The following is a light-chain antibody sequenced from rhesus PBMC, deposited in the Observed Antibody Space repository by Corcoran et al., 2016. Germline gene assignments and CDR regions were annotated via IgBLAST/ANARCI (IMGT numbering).Light chain of an antibody. CDR2: DAS. J-gene: IGKJ4*01. CDR3: QQRSTYPLT. V-gene: IGKV1-38*01. CDR1: QGISSY. Sequence: DIQLTQSPSSLSAFVGDRVTITCRASQGISSYLAWYQQKPGKATKVLIYDASKLQGGVPSRFSGSGSGTDFTLTISSLQPEDFAVYYCQQRSTYPLTFGGGTKVEIK.